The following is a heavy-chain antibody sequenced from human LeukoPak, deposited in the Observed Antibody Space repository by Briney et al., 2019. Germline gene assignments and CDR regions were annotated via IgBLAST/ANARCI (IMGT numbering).Heavy chain of an antibody. CDR1: GYTFTSYG. Sequence: GASVKVSCKASGYTFTSYGISWVRQAPGQGLEWMGRIIPILGIANYAQKFQGRVTITADKSTSTAYMELSSLRSEDTAVYYCASEMASITGTLMGFDYWGQGTLVTVSS. CDR3: ASEMASITGTLMGFDY. V-gene: IGHV1-69*04. J-gene: IGHJ4*02. D-gene: IGHD1-7*01. CDR2: IIPILGIA.